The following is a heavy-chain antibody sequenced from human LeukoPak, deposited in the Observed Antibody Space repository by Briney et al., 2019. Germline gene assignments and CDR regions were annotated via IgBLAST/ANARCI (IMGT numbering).Heavy chain of an antibody. J-gene: IGHJ6*02. CDR2: ISASNGNT. Sequence: AAVKGSCKASGYTFTGYGISWVRQAPGQGLEWMGWISASNGNTNYAQKRQGRVTMTTDTSTSTAYMELRSLRSDDTAVYYCARGPDYGGNSAYYYGMDVWGQGTTGTVSS. CDR1: GYTFTGYG. V-gene: IGHV1-18*01. D-gene: IGHD4-23*01. CDR3: ARGPDYGGNSAYYYGMDV.